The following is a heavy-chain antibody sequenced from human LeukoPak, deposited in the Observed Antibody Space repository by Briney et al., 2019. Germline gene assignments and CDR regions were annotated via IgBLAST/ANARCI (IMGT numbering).Heavy chain of an antibody. CDR1: GGSVSSGSYY. D-gene: IGHD3-10*01. Sequence: PSETLCLTCTVSGGSVSSGSYYWSWIRQPPGRGLEWIGYIYYSGSTNYNPSLKSRVTISVDTSKNQFSLKLSSVTATDTAVYYCAREVPVFAMVRGVTPLIDAFDIWGQGTMVTVSS. CDR3: AREVPVFAMVRGVTPLIDAFDI. J-gene: IGHJ3*02. V-gene: IGHV4-61*01. CDR2: IYYSGST.